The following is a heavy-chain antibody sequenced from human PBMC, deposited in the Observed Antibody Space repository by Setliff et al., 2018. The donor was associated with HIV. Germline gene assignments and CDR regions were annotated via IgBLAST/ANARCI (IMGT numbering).Heavy chain of an antibody. CDR2: ISGNNHDT. CDR3: ARDLYSSGWPNWFDP. CDR1: GYTFSTYG. V-gene: IGHV1-18*01. D-gene: IGHD6-19*01. J-gene: IGHJ5*02. Sequence: ASVKVSCKASGYTFSTYGVAWVRQGPGQGLEWMGRISGNNHDTKYARKFQGRVTMTTDTSTSTVYMDLRSLRSDDTAVYFCARDLYSSGWPNWFDPWGQGTPVTVS.